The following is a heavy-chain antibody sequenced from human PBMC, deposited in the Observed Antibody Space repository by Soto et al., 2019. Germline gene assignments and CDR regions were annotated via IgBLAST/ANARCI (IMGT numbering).Heavy chain of an antibody. CDR1: GFTFSNAW. CDR2: IKSKTDGGTT. V-gene: IGHV3-15*07. CDR3: TTGLYYDFWSDPYYFDY. D-gene: IGHD3-3*01. Sequence: GGSLRLSCAASGFTFSNAWMNWVRQAPGKGLEWVRRIKSKTDGGTTDYAAPVKGRFTISRDDSKNTLYLQMNSLKTEDTAVYYCTTGLYYDFWSDPYYFDYWGQGTLVTVSS. J-gene: IGHJ4*02.